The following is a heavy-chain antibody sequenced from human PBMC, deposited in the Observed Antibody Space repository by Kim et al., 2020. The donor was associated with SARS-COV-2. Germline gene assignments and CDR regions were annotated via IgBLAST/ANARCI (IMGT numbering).Heavy chain of an antibody. CDR3: VKASASTWYPETTDY. CDR1: GFTFSSYA. V-gene: IGHV3-30*04. Sequence: GGSLRLSCEASGFTFSSYAMHWVRQAPGKSLEWVSIISNDGSNIFYTDSVKGRFTISRDNSKNTLYLQLNNLRTEDTAVYYCVKASASTWYPETTDYWGQGTLVTVSS. D-gene: IGHD6-13*01. J-gene: IGHJ4*02. CDR2: ISNDGSNI.